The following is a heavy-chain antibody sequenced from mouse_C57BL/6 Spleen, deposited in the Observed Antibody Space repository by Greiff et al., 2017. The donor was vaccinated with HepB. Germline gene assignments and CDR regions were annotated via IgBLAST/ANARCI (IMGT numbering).Heavy chain of an antibody. CDR1: GFTFSDYG. CDR2: ISSGSSTI. CDR3: RAYYSNSRGAMDY. Sequence: EVKLVESGGGLVKPGGSLKLSCAASGFTFSDYGMHWVRQAPEKGLEWVAYISSGSSTIYYADTVKGRFTISRDNSKNTLFLQMTSLRAADTAIYYSRAYYSNSRGAMDYWGQGTSVTVSS. D-gene: IGHD2-5*01. V-gene: IGHV5-17*01. J-gene: IGHJ4*01.